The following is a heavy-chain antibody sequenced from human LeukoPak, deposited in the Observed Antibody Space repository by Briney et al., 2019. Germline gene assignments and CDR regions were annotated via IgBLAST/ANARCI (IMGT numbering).Heavy chain of an antibody. J-gene: IGHJ6*03. V-gene: IGHV4-31*03. Sequence: PSETLSLTCTVSGASLGSGGYYWPWLRQHPEKGLEWIGYITYSGSTYYNPSLKSRVTISLDTSKNQFSLKLNSVTAADTAVYHCASLHYYYFYMDVWGKGTTVTVSS. D-gene: IGHD5/OR15-5a*01. CDR1: GASLGSGGYY. CDR3: ASLHYYYFYMDV. CDR2: ITYSGST.